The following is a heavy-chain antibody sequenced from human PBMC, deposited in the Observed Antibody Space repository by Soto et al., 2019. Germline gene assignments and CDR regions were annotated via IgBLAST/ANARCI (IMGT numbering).Heavy chain of an antibody. CDR2: ISNDGSIK. D-gene: IGHD1-1*01. J-gene: IGHJ6*02. V-gene: IGHV3-30-3*01. CDR3: ARDKKPFNWSPSILKSYYYGMDV. Sequence: GGSLRLSCAASGFTFRTFAMHWVRQAPGKGLEWVAVISNDGSIKYFLDSVKGRFTISRDNSNNTLSLRMDSLRAEDTAVYYCARDKKPFNWSPSILKSYYYGMDVWGQGTTVTVSS. CDR1: GFTFRTFA.